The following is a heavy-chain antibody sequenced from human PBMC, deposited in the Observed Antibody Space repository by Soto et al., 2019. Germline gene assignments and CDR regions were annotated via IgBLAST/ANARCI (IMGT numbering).Heavy chain of an antibody. CDR1: GGTFSTYT. V-gene: IGHV1-18*01. D-gene: IGHD3-16*01. J-gene: IGHJ4*02. Sequence: ASVKVSCKASGGTFSTYTISWVRQAPGQGLEWMGWISAYNGNTNYAQKLQGRVTMTTDTSTSTAYMELRSLRSDDTAVYYCARDWFGVDYWGQGTLVTVSS. CDR2: ISAYNGNT. CDR3: ARDWFGVDY.